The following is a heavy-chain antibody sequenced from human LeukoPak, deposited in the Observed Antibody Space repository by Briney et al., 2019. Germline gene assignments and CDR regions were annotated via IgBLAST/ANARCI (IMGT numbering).Heavy chain of an antibody. CDR3: AKDSRSITMIVVVIMTGYFDY. CDR1: GFTFSSYA. Sequence: PGGSLRLSCAASGFTFSSYAMSWVRQAPGKGLEWVSAISGSGGSTYYADSVKGRFTISRDNSKNTLYLQMNSLRAEDTAVYYCAKDSRSITMIVVVIMTGYFDYWGQGTLVTVSS. V-gene: IGHV3-23*01. J-gene: IGHJ4*02. D-gene: IGHD3-22*01. CDR2: ISGSGGST.